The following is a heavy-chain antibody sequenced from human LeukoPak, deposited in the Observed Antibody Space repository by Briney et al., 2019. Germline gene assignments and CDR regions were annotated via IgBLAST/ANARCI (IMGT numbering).Heavy chain of an antibody. V-gene: IGHV3-30*04. Sequence: GGSLRLSCAASGFTFSSYAMHWVRQAPGKGLEWVTIISYDGSNKYYADSVKGRFTISRDNSKDTLYLQMNSLRAEDTAVHYCAKGRGTMVRGVVQANDYWGQGTLVTVSS. CDR1: GFTFSSYA. D-gene: IGHD3-10*01. J-gene: IGHJ4*02. CDR2: ISYDGSNK. CDR3: AKGRGTMVRGVVQANDY.